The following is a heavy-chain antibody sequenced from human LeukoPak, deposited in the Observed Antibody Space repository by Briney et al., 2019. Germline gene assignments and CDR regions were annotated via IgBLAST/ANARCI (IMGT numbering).Heavy chain of an antibody. J-gene: IGHJ4*02. V-gene: IGHV3-11*05. CDR2: ISSSGSYT. D-gene: IGHD5-24*01. Sequence: GGSLRLSCAASGFTFSDYYMSWIRQAPGKGLEWLSYISSSGSYTNYADSVKGRFTISRDNAKNSLYLQMNSLRVEDAAVYYCARDRPSGWLQWDYWGQGTLVTVSS. CDR3: ARDRPSGWLQWDY. CDR1: GFTFSDYY.